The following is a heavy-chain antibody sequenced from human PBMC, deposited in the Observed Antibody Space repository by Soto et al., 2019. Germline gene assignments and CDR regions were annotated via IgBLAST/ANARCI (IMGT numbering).Heavy chain of an antibody. CDR3: TTTIDGVPAAPVGNWYFDL. CDR2: IKSKTDGGTT. V-gene: IGHV3-15*01. Sequence: EVQLVESGGGLVKPGGSLRLSCAASGFTFSNAWMSWVRQAPGKGLEWVGRIKSKTDGGTTDYAAPVKGRFTISRDDSKNTLYLQMNSLKTEDTAVYYCTTTIDGVPAAPVGNWYFDLWGRGTLVTVSS. D-gene: IGHD2-2*01. J-gene: IGHJ2*01. CDR1: GFTFSNAW.